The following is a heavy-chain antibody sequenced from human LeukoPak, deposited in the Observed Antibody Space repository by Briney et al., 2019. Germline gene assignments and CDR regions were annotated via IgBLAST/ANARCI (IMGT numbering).Heavy chain of an antibody. CDR2: ISGSGDTT. D-gene: IGHD6-19*01. Sequence: GGSLRLSCLASGFTFSNYAMNWVRQAPGTGLEWVSAISGSGDTTYYADSVRGRFIISRDNSKNTLFLQLKSLRAEDTAIYYCAKLEGSGWSGYMDVWGKGTTVTVS. J-gene: IGHJ6*03. V-gene: IGHV3-23*01. CDR3: AKLEGSGWSGYMDV. CDR1: GFTFSNYA.